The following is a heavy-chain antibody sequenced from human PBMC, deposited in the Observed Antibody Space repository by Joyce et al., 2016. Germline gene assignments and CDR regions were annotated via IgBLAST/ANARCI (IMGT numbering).Heavy chain of an antibody. CDR3: RGKWSSLSDDY. Sequence: QLQLQESGPGLVKPSETLSLTCSVSGGSITSSSYYWAWIRQPPGKGLEWMGSIYYGWTTYYNPSLKSRATIDVDTSNNQFAPKLISVTAADTAVYYCRGKWSSLSDDYWGQGTLVTVSS. CDR2: IYYGWTT. V-gene: IGHV4-39*01. D-gene: IGHD2-15*01. CDR1: GGSITSSSYY. J-gene: IGHJ4*02.